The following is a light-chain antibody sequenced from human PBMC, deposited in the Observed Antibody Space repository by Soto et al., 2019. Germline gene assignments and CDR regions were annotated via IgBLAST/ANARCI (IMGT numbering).Light chain of an antibody. J-gene: IGKJ5*01. Sequence: EIVLTQSPGTLSLSPGERATLSCRASQSVSSSYLAWYKQKPGQAPRLIIYGASSRATGIPDMFSGSGSGTNFIITICRLEPEDFAVYFLQQYGSLITFGQGKRLEIK. CDR2: GAS. CDR3: QQYGSLIT. CDR1: QSVSSSY. V-gene: IGKV3-20*01.